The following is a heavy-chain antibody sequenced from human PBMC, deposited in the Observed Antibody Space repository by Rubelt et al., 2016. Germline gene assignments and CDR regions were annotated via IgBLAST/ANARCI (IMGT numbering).Heavy chain of an antibody. CDR2: IYYSGST. CDR3: ARMTTYAIFIDY. V-gene: IGHV4-28*01. J-gene: IGHJ4*02. Sequence: QVQLQESGPGLVKPSDTLSLTCAVSGYSISSSNWWGWIRQPPGKGLEWIGYIYYSGSTYYNPSLKSRVTISVDTSKNQFSLGLTSVTAADTAVYYCARMTTYAIFIDYWGQGTLVTVSS. D-gene: IGHD3-9*01. CDR1: GYSISSSNW.